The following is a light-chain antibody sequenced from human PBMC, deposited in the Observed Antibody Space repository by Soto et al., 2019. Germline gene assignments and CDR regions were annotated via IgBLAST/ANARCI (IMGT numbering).Light chain of an antibody. CDR2: DDS. V-gene: IGLV3-21*02. Sequence: SYELTQPPSVSVAPGQTATITCGGTGIGSKSVHWYQQRPGQAPVLVIYDDSDRPSGIPERFSGSNSGNPATLTISRVEAGDEADYYCQAWDTSIDLVVLGRGTKLTVL. J-gene: IGLJ2*01. CDR1: GIGSKS. CDR3: QAWDTSIDLVV.